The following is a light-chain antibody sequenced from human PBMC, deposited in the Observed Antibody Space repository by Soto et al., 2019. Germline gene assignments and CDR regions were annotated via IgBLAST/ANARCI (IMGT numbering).Light chain of an antibody. J-gene: IGKJ4*01. Sequence: DIQMTRSPSSLSASVRVRVTITCQASQDISNYLNWYQQKPGKAPKLLIYDASNLETGVPSRFSGSGSGTDFTFTISSLQPEDIATYYCQQYDNLPRFGGGTKVDIK. CDR2: DAS. CDR1: QDISNY. V-gene: IGKV1-33*01. CDR3: QQYDNLPR.